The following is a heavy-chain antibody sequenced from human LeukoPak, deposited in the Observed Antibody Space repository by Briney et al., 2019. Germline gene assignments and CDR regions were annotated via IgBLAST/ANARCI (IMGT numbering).Heavy chain of an antibody. J-gene: IGHJ4*02. CDR3: ARVGRGIAAAFDY. D-gene: IGHD6-13*01. CDR2: INAGDGNT. V-gene: IGHV1-3*01. Sequence: GASVKVSCKTSGYTFTTYAMYWVCQAPGQRLEWMGWINAGDGNTKYSQKFQGRVTITRDTSASTAYMELSSLRSEDTAVYYCARVGRGIAAAFDYWGQGTLVTVSS. CDR1: GYTFTTYA.